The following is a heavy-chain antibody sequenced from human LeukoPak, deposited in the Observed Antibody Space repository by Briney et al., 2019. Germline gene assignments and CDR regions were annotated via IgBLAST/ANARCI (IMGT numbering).Heavy chain of an antibody. Sequence: GGSLRLSCAASGFTFSSYAMSWVRQAPGKGLEWVSAISGSGGSTYYADSVKGRFTISRDNAKNSLYLQMNSLRDEDTAVYYCARAWGYCTNGVCRTDAFDIWGQGTMVTVSS. CDR2: ISGSGGST. V-gene: IGHV3-23*01. CDR3: ARAWGYCTNGVCRTDAFDI. CDR1: GFTFSSYA. J-gene: IGHJ3*02. D-gene: IGHD2-8*01.